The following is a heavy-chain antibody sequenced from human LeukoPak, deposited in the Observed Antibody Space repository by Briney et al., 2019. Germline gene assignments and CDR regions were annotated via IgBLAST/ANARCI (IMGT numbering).Heavy chain of an antibody. CDR1: GFTFSSYG. V-gene: IGHV3-30*18. CDR2: ISYDGSNK. J-gene: IGHJ4*02. D-gene: IGHD3-3*01. CDR3: AKEGSIFGVVIRPYYFDY. Sequence: SGGSLRLSCAASGFTFSSYGMHWVRQAPGKGLEWVAVISYDGSNKYYADSVKGRFTISRDNSKNTLYLQMNSLRAEDTAVYYCAKEGSIFGVVIRPYYFDYWGQGTLVTVSS.